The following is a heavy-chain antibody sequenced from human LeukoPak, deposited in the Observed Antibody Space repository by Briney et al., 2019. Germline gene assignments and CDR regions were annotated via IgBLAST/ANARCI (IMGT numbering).Heavy chain of an antibody. V-gene: IGHV4-4*07. J-gene: IGHJ4*02. CDR2: IYSSGST. CDR3: ARGGKATVVTM. D-gene: IGHD4-23*01. CDR1: GGSINSYY. Sequence: SETLSLTCTVSGGSINSYYWSWIRQPAGKELEWIGRIYSSGSTNYNPSLKSRVSMSVDTSKNQFSLKPTSVTAADTAVYYCARGGKATVVTMWGQGILVTVSS.